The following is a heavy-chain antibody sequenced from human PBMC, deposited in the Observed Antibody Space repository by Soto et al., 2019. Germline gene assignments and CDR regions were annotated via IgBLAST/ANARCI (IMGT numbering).Heavy chain of an antibody. J-gene: IGHJ3*02. CDR3: ARDPRKLAYCGGDCAFDS. CDR1: GYTFTSYG. Sequence: ASVKVSCKASGYTFTSYGISWVRQAPGQGLEWMGWISAYNGNTNYAQKLQGRVTMTTDTSTSTAYMELRSLRSDDTAVYYCARDPRKLAYCGGDCAFDSRGQGTMDTVSS. D-gene: IGHD2-21*01. CDR2: ISAYNGNT. V-gene: IGHV1-18*01.